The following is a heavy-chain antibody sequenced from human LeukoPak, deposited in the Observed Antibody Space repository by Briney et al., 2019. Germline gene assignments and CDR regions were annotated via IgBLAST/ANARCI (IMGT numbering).Heavy chain of an antibody. CDR3: ARVHQKDYYDSSGYYYDAFDY. D-gene: IGHD3-22*01. J-gene: IGHJ4*02. CDR1: GFTVSSNY. V-gene: IGHV3-53*01. CDR2: IYSGGST. Sequence: GGSLRLSCAASGFTVSSNYMSWVRQAPGKGLEWVSVIYSGGSTYYADSVKGRFTISRHNSKNTLYLQMNSLRAEDTAVYYCARVHQKDYYDSSGYYYDAFDYWGQGTLVTVSS.